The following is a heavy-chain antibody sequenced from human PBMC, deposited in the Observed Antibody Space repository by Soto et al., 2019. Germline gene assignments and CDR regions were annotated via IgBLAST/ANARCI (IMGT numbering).Heavy chain of an antibody. Sequence: QVHLQESGPGVVKASETLSLTCSLSGGSTSGKYWSWIRQSAGKGLEWIGRIYSSGRTHYNPSLGSRVSLSVAQNSFSLMLTSVTAAETAIYYCARDFDVNTALDYWYFDLWGRGTQVSVSS. CDR1: GGSTSGKY. J-gene: IGHJ2*01. D-gene: IGHD3-9*01. CDR2: IYSSGRT. CDR3: ARDFDVNTALDYWYFDL. V-gene: IGHV4-4*07.